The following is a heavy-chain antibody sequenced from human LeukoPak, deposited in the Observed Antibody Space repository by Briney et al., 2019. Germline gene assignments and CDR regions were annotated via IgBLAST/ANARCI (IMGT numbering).Heavy chain of an antibody. V-gene: IGHV6-1*01. D-gene: IGHD3-22*01. Sequence: SQTLSLTCAISGDSVSSNSVTWNWIRQSPSRGLEWLGRTYYRSTWYNDYAVSVRGRITVNPDTSKNQFSLHLNSVTPEDTAVYYCVTYYYGSSAPKRNYWGQGILVTVSS. CDR3: VTYYYGSSAPKRNY. J-gene: IGHJ4*02. CDR1: GDSVSSNSVT. CDR2: TYYRSTWYN.